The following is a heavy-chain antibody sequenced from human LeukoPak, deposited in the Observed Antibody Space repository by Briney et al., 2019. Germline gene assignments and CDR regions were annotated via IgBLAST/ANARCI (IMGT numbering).Heavy chain of an antibody. Sequence: SVKVSCKASRGTFRSYAISGVRPAPGQGLEWMGRIIPIFGIANYAQKFQGRVTITADKSTSTAYMELSSLRSEDTAVYYCARDFGDGPYGMDVWGQGTTVTVSS. CDR2: IIPIFGIA. D-gene: IGHD3-3*01. CDR3: ARDFGDGPYGMDV. CDR1: RGTFRSYA. J-gene: IGHJ6*02. V-gene: IGHV1-69*04.